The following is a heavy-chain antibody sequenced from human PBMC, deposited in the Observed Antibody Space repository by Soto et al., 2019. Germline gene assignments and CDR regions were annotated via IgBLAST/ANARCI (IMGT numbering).Heavy chain of an antibody. Sequence: EVQLVQSGTELKKPGESLKISCKGSGYSFSTHWIGWVRQMPGKGLEWMGIIYPGDSDTRYSPSFEGQVTISADKSISTAYVQWSSLKASDSAIYYCARREWTAEFFDLWGRGTLVTVSS. CDR3: ARREWTAEFFDL. V-gene: IGHV5-51*03. J-gene: IGHJ2*01. CDR2: IYPGDSDT. D-gene: IGHD3-3*01. CDR1: GYSFSTHW.